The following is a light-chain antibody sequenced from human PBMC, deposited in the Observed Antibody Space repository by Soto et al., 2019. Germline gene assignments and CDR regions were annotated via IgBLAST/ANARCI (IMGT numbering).Light chain of an antibody. J-gene: IGKJ4*01. Sequence: ELVLTQSPATLSLSPGGSATLSCRASQSVSRYLAGYQQKPGQPLRLLIYDASKRAAGIPARFSGSGSGTDFAVTISCLELEDFAVYYCHQRSNWPLTFGGGTKLEIK. CDR3: HQRSNWPLT. CDR1: QSVSRY. CDR2: DAS. V-gene: IGKV3-11*01.